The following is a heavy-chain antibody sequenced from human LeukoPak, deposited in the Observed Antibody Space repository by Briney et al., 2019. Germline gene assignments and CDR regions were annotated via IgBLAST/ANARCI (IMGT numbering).Heavy chain of an antibody. V-gene: IGHV4-31*03. J-gene: IGHJ6*02. CDR1: GGSISSGGYY. D-gene: IGHD6-25*01. CDR3: ERVQLSAATYYYYGMDV. CDR2: IYYSGST. Sequence: SETLSLTCTVSGGSISSGGYYWSWIRQHPGKGLEWVGYIYYSGSTYYNPSLKRRVTISVDTSKNQFSLKLSSVTAADTAVYYCERVQLSAATYYYYGMDVWGQGTTVTVSS.